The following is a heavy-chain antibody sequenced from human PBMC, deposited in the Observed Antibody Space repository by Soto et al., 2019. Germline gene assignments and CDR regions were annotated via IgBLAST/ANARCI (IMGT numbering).Heavy chain of an antibody. D-gene: IGHD3-22*01. CDR3: VKRTIRRFRVVDTH. V-gene: IGHV4-4*02. CDR1: GDPMSNTNW. CDR2: IYHSGST. J-gene: IGHJ4*02. Sequence: QVQLQESGPGLVKPSGTLSLTCTVSGDPMSNTNWWSWVRQPPGKGLEWIGEIYHSGSTNYNPSFKSRVTISVDKSKNAFCLNLTPVTAADAAVYYCVKRTIRRFRVVDTHWGQGPLLTFSS.